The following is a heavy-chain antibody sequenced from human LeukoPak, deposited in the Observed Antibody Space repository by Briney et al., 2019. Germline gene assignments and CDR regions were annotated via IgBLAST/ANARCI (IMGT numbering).Heavy chain of an antibody. CDR3: ARVRARDGYNFDY. Sequence: SETLSLTCTVSGGSISSYYWSWIRQPPGKGLEWIGEINHSGSTNYNPSLKSRVTISVDTSKNQFSLKLSSVTAADTAVYYCARVRARDGYNFDYWGQGTLVTVSS. J-gene: IGHJ4*02. V-gene: IGHV4-34*01. D-gene: IGHD5-24*01. CDR2: INHSGST. CDR1: GGSISSYY.